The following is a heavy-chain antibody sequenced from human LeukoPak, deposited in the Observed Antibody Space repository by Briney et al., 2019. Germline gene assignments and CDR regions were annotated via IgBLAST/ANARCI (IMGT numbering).Heavy chain of an antibody. J-gene: IGHJ4*02. Sequence: GGSLRLSCAASGFTFSSYAMSWVHQAPGKGLEWVSAISGSGGSTYYADSVKGRFTISRDNSKNTLYLHMNSLRAEDTAVYYCASQTSYYYDSSGYQFDYWGQGTLVTVSS. V-gene: IGHV3-23*01. CDR1: GFTFSSYA. D-gene: IGHD3-22*01. CDR3: ASQTSYYYDSSGYQFDY. CDR2: ISGSGGST.